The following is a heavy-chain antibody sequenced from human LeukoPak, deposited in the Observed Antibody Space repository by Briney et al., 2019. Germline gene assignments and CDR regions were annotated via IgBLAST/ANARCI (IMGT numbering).Heavy chain of an antibody. J-gene: IGHJ3*02. CDR3: AREPAAAGTGGVSTFDI. D-gene: IGHD6-13*01. V-gene: IGHV4-59*11. CDR2: IYYSGST. CDR1: GGSISSHY. Sequence: SETLSLTCTVSGGSISSHYWSWIRQPPGKGLEWIGYIYYSGSTNYNPSLKSRVTISVDTSKNQFSLKLSSVTAADTAVYYCAREPAAAGTGGVSTFDIWGQGTMVTVSS.